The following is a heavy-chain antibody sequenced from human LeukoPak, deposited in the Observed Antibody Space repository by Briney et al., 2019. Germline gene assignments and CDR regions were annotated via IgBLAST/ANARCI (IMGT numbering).Heavy chain of an antibody. J-gene: IGHJ6*04. CDR2: IFYSGST. CDR1: GGSISSYY. Sequence: TSETLSLTCTVSGGSISSYYWSWIRQPPGKGLEWIGYIFYSGSTNYNPSLKSRVTISVDTSKNQFSLKLSSVTAADTAVYYCARVSGYSADVWGKGTPVTVSS. D-gene: IGHD5-18*01. V-gene: IGHV4-59*08. CDR3: ARVSGYSADV.